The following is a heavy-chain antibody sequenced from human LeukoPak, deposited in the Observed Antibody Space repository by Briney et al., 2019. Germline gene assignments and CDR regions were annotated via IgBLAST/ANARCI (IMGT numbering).Heavy chain of an antibody. J-gene: IGHJ3*01. D-gene: IGHD2-15*01. V-gene: IGHV3-30*02. CDR1: GFAFKTAG. Sequence: GGSLRLSCAVSGFAFKTAGMHWVRQAPGKGLEWVAFIRYDGSEKFYAGSVKGRFTISRDDSENTLYLYMNSLTPEDTAVYSCARGFRLTPPNDAFDAWGQGTMVAVSS. CDR3: ARGFRLTPPNDAFDA. CDR2: IRYDGSEK.